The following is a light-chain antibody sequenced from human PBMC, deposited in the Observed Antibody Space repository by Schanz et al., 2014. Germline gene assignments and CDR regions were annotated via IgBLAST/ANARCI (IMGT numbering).Light chain of an antibody. CDR1: QSINRN. CDR2: GAS. J-gene: IGKJ4*01. CDR3: QQSQGPPLT. V-gene: IGKV1-39*01. Sequence: DIHMTQSPSSLSASVGDRVTITCRASQSINRNLNWYQQKSGEAPNLLIYGASNLQSGVPSRFSGSGSGTDFTLTISSLQREDFATYYCQQSQGPPLTFGGGPKVDSK.